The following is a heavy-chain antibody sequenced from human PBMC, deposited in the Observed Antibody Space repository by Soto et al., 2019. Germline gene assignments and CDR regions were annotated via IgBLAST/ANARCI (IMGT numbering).Heavy chain of an antibody. Sequence: PGESLKISCRTSGYKFTSSWIAWVRQKPGKGLEWMGIIFPSDSDTRYSPSFQGQVTISADRSTSTVFLQWASLKASDTAVYFCARKDKSGYFNWFDPWGQGTLVPVSS. CDR2: IFPSDSDT. CDR3: ARKDKSGYFNWFDP. D-gene: IGHD3-22*01. J-gene: IGHJ5*02. V-gene: IGHV5-51*01. CDR1: GYKFTSSW.